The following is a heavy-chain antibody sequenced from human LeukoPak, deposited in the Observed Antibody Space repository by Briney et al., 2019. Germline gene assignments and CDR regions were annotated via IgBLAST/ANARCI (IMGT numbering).Heavy chain of an antibody. V-gene: IGHV3-13*01. D-gene: IGHD2-2*01. CDR1: GFTFSSYD. CDR2: IGTAGDT. Sequence: GGSLRLSCAASGFTFSSYDMHWVCQATGKGLEWVSAIGTAGDTYYPGSVKGRFTISRENAKNSLYLQMNSLRAGDTAVYYCARGILSSTGNCYYGMDVWGQGTTVTVSS. CDR3: ARGILSSTGNCYYGMDV. J-gene: IGHJ6*02.